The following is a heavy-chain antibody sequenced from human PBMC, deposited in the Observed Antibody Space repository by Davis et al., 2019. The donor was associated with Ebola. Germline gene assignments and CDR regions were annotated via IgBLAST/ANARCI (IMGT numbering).Heavy chain of an antibody. J-gene: IGHJ2*01. CDR2: IRSRTYGETT. D-gene: IGHD6-13*01. V-gene: IGHV3-49*04. CDR3: TRGGSSWDWYFDL. Sequence: GESLKISCKASGFTFGDSGMSWVRQAPGKGLEWVSFIRSRTYGETTEYAASVKGRFTISRDDSKSIAYLQTNSLKTEDTAVYYCTRGGSSWDWYFDLWGRGTLVTVSS. CDR1: GFTFGDSG.